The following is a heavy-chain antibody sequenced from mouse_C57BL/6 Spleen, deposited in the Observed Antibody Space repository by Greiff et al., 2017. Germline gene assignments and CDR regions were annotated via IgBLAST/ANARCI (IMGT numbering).Heavy chain of an antibody. CDR3: ARWGYGSSPFAY. D-gene: IGHD1-1*01. Sequence: VQLQQPGAELVKPGASVKLSCKASGYTFTSYWMQWVKQRPGQGLEWIGEIDPSDSYTNYNQKFKGKATLTVDTSSSTAYMQLSSLTSEDSAFYYCARWGYGSSPFAYWGQGTLVTVSA. CDR1: GYTFTSYW. V-gene: IGHV1-50*01. J-gene: IGHJ3*01. CDR2: IDPSDSYT.